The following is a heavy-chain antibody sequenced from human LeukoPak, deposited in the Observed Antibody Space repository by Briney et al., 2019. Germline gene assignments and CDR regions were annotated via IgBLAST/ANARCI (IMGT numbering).Heavy chain of an antibody. CDR2: IKQDGSDK. D-gene: IGHD6-19*01. V-gene: IGHV3-7*05. CDR1: GFTFSSYW. J-gene: IGHJ5*02. Sequence: PGGSLRLSCTASGFTFSSYWMNWVRQAPGKGRDWEANIKQDGSDKHYVDSVKGRFTISRDNAKNSLYLQMNNLRAEDTAVYYCARDIAAGNLFDPWGQGTLVTVSS. CDR3: ARDIAAGNLFDP.